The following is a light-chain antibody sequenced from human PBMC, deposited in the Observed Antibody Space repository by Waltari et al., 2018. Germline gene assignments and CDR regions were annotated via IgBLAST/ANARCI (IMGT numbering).Light chain of an antibody. J-gene: IGLJ3*02. CDR3: AAWDDSLSGWM. V-gene: IGLV1-44*01. CDR1: SSNVGSNA. CDR2: SSH. Sequence: QSVLTQPPSASGTPGQRVIIPCSGSSSNVGSNAVVWFQQLPGTAPKRLIYSSHPRPPGVPDRLPGSKSGTSASLAISGLQAGDEADYYCAAWDDSLSGWMFGGRTKLTVL.